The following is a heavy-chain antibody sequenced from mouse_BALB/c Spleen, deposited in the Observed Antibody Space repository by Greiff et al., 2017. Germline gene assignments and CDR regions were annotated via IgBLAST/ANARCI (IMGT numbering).Heavy chain of an antibody. D-gene: IGHD2-4*01. Sequence: EVHLVESGGGLVQPGGSRKLSCAASGFTFSSFGMHWVRQAPEKGLEWVAYISSGSSTIYYADTVKGRFTISRDNPKNTLFLQMTSLRSEDTAMYYCARAPIYYDYGGAWFAYWGQGTLVTVSA. J-gene: IGHJ3*01. CDR1: GFTFSSFG. CDR2: ISSGSSTI. V-gene: IGHV5-17*02. CDR3: ARAPIYYDYGGAWFAY.